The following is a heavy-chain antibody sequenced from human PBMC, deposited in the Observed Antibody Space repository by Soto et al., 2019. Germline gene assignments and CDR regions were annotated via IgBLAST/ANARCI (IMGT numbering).Heavy chain of an antibody. CDR2: ISSSGSTI. Sequence: GSLRLSCAASGFTFSSYEMNWVRQAPGKGLEWVSYISSSGSTIYYADSVKGRFTISRDNAKNSLYLQMNSLRAEGTAVYYCARVHSSGYFDYWGQGTLVTVSS. CDR3: ARVHSSGYFDY. J-gene: IGHJ4*02. D-gene: IGHD1-26*01. CDR1: GFTFSSYE. V-gene: IGHV3-48*03.